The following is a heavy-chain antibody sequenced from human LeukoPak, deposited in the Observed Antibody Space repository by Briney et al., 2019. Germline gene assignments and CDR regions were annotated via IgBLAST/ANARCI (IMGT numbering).Heavy chain of an antibody. J-gene: IGHJ4*02. CDR2: IWYDGSNK. Sequence: PGRSLRLSCAASGFTFSSYGMHWVRQAPGKGLEWVAVIWYDGSNKYYADSVKGRFTISRGNSKNTLYLQMNSLRAEDTAVYYCARGVGRVDYWGLGTLVTVSS. CDR1: GFTFSSYG. CDR3: ARGVGRVDY. V-gene: IGHV3-33*01.